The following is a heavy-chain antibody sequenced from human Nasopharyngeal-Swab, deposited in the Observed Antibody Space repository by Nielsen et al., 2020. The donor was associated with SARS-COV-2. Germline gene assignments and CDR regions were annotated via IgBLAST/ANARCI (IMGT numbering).Heavy chain of an antibody. D-gene: IGHD5-18*01. V-gene: IGHV3-21*01. CDR3: ARGPGTAMATGDY. CDR1: GFTFSSYS. J-gene: IGHJ4*02. CDR2: ISSSSSYI. Sequence: GESLKISCAASGFTFSSYSMNWVRQAPGKGLEWVSSISSSSSYIYYADSVKGRFTISRDSAKNSLYLQMNSLRAEDTAVYYCARGPGTAMATGDYWGQGTLVTVSS.